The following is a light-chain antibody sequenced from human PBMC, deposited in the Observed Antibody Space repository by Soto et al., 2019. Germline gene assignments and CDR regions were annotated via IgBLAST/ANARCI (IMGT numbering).Light chain of an antibody. CDR2: GAS. V-gene: IGKV3-20*01. Sequence: EIVLTQSPGTLSLSPGERATLSCRASQSVSSSYLAWYQQKPGQAPRLLIYGASSRATGIPDRFSGSGSGTDFTLTISRLEPEDLAVYYCHQYGTSPPYTFGPRTQLEIK. J-gene: IGKJ2*01. CDR1: QSVSSSY. CDR3: HQYGTSPPYT.